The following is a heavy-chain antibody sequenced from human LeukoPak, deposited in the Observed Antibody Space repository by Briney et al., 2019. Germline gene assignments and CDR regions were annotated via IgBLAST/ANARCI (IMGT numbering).Heavy chain of an antibody. CDR1: GFTFSSYA. CDR3: AKENGAAVISHFDY. CDR2: ISGSGGNT. Sequence: GGSLRLSCAASGFTFSSYAMSRVRQAPGKGLEWVSGISGSGGNTFYADSVKGRFTISRDNSKNTLYLQMNSLRAEDTAVYYCAKENGAAVISHFDYWGQGTLVTVSS. V-gene: IGHV3-23*01. J-gene: IGHJ4*02. D-gene: IGHD2-21*01.